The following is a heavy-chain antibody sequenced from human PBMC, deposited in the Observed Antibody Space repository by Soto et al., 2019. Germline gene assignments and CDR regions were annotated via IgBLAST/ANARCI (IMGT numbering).Heavy chain of an antibody. D-gene: IGHD3-22*01. V-gene: IGHV5-51*01. J-gene: IGHJ6*02. Sequence: GASLKISCKVSGYSFTSYWIGWVRPMPGKGLEWMGIIYPGDSDTRYSPSFQGQVTISADKSISTAYLQWSSLKASDTAMYYCATTYYYDSSGYYDFDYYYGMDVWGQGTTVTVSS. CDR3: ATTYYYDSSGYYDFDYYYGMDV. CDR2: IYPGDSDT. CDR1: GYSFTSYW.